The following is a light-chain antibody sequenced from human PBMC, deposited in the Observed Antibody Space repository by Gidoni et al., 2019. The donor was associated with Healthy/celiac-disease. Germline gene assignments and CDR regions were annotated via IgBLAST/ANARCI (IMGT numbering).Light chain of an antibody. CDR3: SSYTSSSTWV. CDR1: SSDVGGYNY. J-gene: IGLJ3*02. CDR2: DVS. Sequence: QSALTQPASVSGSPGQSITISCTGTSSDVGGYNYVPWYQQHPGKAPKLMIYDVSTRPSGVSNRFSGSKSGNTASLTISGLQAEDEADYYCSSYTSSSTWVFGGGTKLTV. V-gene: IGLV2-14*01.